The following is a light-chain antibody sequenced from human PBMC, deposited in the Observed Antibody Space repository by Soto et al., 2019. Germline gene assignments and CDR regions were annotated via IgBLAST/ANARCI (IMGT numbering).Light chain of an antibody. CDR3: QQSNSYPWT. V-gene: IGKV3-15*01. CDR1: QSVSSN. CDR2: GAS. Sequence: IVMTQHLATLSVSPGERVTLPFRASQSVSSNLAWYQQKPGQAPRLLIYGASTRVAGIPARFTGSGSGTEFTLTISSLQPDDFATYYCQQSNSYPWTFGQGTKVDIK. J-gene: IGKJ1*01.